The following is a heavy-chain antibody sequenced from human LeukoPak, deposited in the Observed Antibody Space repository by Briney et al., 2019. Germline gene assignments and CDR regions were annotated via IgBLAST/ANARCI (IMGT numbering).Heavy chain of an antibody. Sequence: SETLSLTCSVSGGSVSSYYWSWIRQPPGKGLEWIGYVYYTGSTNYNPSLKSRVTMFEDKSKNQFSLRLYSVTVADTAVYYCARHYAYSSSSYFDYWGQGSLVTVSS. CDR1: GGSVSSYY. J-gene: IGHJ4*02. CDR3: ARHYAYSSSSYFDY. V-gene: IGHV4-59*08. CDR2: VYYTGST. D-gene: IGHD6-6*01.